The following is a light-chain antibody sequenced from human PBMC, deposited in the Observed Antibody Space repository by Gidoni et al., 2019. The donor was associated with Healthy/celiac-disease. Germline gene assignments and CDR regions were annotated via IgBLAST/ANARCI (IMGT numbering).Light chain of an antibody. Sequence: EIVMTQSPATLSVSPGDRATLSCRASQSVRSNLAWYQQKPGQAPRLLIYGASTRATGIPARFSGSGSGTELTFTISSLQSEDFAVYYCQQYNNWPQTFXXXTKVEIK. CDR3: QQYNNWPQT. J-gene: IGKJ1*01. V-gene: IGKV3-15*01. CDR1: QSVRSN. CDR2: GAS.